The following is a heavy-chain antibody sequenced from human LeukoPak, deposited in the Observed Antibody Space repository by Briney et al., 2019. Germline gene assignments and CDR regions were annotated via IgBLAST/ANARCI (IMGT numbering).Heavy chain of an antibody. J-gene: IGHJ4*02. D-gene: IGHD2-21*02. CDR1: GFTFSSYA. Sequence: GGSLRLSCAASGFTFSSYAMSWVRQAPGKGLEWVSAICGSGDSTYYADSVKGRFTISRDNSKDTLYLQMNSLRAEDTAVYYCVQSRKDCVTGVCYDYWGQGTLVTVSS. V-gene: IGHV3-23*01. CDR2: ICGSGDST. CDR3: VQSRKDCVTGVCYDY.